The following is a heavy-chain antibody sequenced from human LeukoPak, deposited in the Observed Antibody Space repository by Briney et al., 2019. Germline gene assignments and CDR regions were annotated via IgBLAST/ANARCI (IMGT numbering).Heavy chain of an antibody. J-gene: IGHJ5*02. CDR1: GFTFSSYS. D-gene: IGHD5-12*01. CDR3: ARDRPIVATKRDWLDP. V-gene: IGHV3-21*01. CDR2: ISSSSSYI. Sequence: GGSLRLSCAASGFTFSSYSMNWVRQAPVKGLEWVSSISSSSSYIYYADSVKGRFTISRDNAKNSLYLQMNSLRAEDTAVYYCARDRPIVATKRDWLDPWGQGTLVTVSS.